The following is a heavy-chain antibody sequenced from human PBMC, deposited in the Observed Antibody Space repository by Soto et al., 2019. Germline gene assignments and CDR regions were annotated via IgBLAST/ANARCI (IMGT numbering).Heavy chain of an antibody. CDR2: ISYDGSSL. J-gene: IGHJ4*02. V-gene: IGHV3-30*04. Sequence: QVQLVESGGGVVQPGRSLRLSCAASGFTFSSHAMHWVRQAPGKGLEWVAIISYDGSSLYYADSVKGRFTISRDNSKNAXXLQMNSLRAEDTALYYCAKDRGRYCSGGTCFLFDYWGKGTLVTVSS. CDR3: AKDRGRYCSGGTCFLFDY. D-gene: IGHD2-15*01. CDR1: GFTFSSHA.